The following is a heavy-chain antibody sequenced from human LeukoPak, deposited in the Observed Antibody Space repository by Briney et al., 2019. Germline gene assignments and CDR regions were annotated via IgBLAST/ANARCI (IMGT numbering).Heavy chain of an antibody. J-gene: IGHJ5*02. Sequence: ASVKVSCKASGYTFASYYMHWVRQAPGQGLEWMGWINPNSGGTNYAQKFQGRVTMTRDTSISTAYMEVSRLRFDDTAVYYCARDSALLRYSSGWYGNWFDPWGQGTLVTVSS. D-gene: IGHD6-19*01. CDR3: ARDSALLRYSSGWYGNWFDP. V-gene: IGHV1-2*02. CDR1: GYTFASYY. CDR2: INPNSGGT.